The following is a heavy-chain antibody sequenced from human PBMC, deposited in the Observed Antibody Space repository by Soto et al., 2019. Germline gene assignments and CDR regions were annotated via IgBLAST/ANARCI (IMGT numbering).Heavy chain of an antibody. D-gene: IGHD6-13*01. J-gene: IGHJ6*03. Sequence: GGSLRLSCAASGFTFSNAWMSWVRQAPGKGLEWVGRIKSKTDGGTTDYAAPVKGRFTISRDDSKNTLYLQMNSLKTEDTAVYYCTTGTMAAAGIYYYYYMDVWGKGTTVTVSS. V-gene: IGHV3-15*01. CDR1: GFTFSNAW. CDR2: IKSKTDGGTT. CDR3: TTGTMAAAGIYYYYYMDV.